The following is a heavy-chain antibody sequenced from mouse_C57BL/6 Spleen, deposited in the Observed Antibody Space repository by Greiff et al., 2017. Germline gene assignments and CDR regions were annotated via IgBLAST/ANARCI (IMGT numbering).Heavy chain of an antibody. CDR2: INPSNGGT. D-gene: IGHD1-1*01. Sequence: QVQLQQPGTELVKPGASVKLSCKASGYTFTSYWMHWVKQRPGQGLEWIGNINPSNGGTNYNEKFKSKATLTGEKSSSTAYMQLSSLTSEDSAVYYCARYDYYGRYYFDDWGQGTTLTVSS. J-gene: IGHJ2*01. V-gene: IGHV1-53*01. CDR3: ARYDYYGRYYFDD. CDR1: GYTFTSYW.